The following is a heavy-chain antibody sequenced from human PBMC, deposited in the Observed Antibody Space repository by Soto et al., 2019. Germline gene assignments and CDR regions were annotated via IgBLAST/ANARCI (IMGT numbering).Heavy chain of an antibody. CDR1: GFTFSSYW. J-gene: IGHJ6*02. CDR2: IKQDGTEK. Sequence: HPGGSLRLSCAASGFTFSSYWMSWVRQAPGKGLELVANIKQDGTEKYYVDSVKGRFTISRDNAKNSLYLQMNSLRAEDTAVYYCARESSSWYKLYYYYGMDVWGQGTTVTVSS. V-gene: IGHV3-7*01. D-gene: IGHD6-13*01. CDR3: ARESSSWYKLYYYYGMDV.